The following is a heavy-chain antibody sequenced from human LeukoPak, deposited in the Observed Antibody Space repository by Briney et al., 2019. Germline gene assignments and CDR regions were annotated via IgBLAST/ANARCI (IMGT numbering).Heavy chain of an antibody. D-gene: IGHD3-9*01. Sequence: KPGGSLRLSCAASGFTFSSCAMSWVRQAPGKGLEWVSFITSSSSYIYYADSVKGRFTISRDNAKNSLYLQMNSLRAEDTAVYYCARDRSDYDILTGYFSDAFDIWGQGTMVTVSS. CDR1: GFTFSSCA. J-gene: IGHJ3*02. CDR3: ARDRSDYDILTGYFSDAFDI. V-gene: IGHV3-21*01. CDR2: ITSSSSYI.